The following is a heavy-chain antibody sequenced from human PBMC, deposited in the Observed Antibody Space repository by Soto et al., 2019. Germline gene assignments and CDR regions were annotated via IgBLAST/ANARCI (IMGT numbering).Heavy chain of an antibody. CDR2: SVPNVGTV. V-gene: IGHV1-69*06. CDR3: ARRDPCGVLRYFDT. J-gene: IGHJ4*02. Sequence: QMHLVQSGAEVKKPGSSVKVSCTSSGGTLSSFINYPINWVRKAPGQGLEWMGGSVPNVGTVNYAQKFQGRVTITADKSTGTAYMDLSSLRSDDTALYYWARRDPCGVLRYFDTWGQGTLVTFSS. CDR1: GGTLSSFINYP. D-gene: IGHD2-21*01.